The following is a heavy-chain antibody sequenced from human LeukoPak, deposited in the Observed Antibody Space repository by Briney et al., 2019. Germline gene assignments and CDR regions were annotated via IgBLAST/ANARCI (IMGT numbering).Heavy chain of an antibody. CDR1: GFTFSSYA. CDR2: IFPSGGEI. CDR3: ARGKTGSYYSRSYYMDV. D-gene: IGHD3-10*01. Sequence: GGSLRLSCAASGFTFSSYAMSWVRQPPGKGLECVSSIFPSGGEIHYADSVRGRFTISRDNSKNSLYLQMNSLRAEDTAVYYCARGKTGSYYSRSYYMDVWGKGTTVTISS. J-gene: IGHJ6*03. V-gene: IGHV3-23*01.